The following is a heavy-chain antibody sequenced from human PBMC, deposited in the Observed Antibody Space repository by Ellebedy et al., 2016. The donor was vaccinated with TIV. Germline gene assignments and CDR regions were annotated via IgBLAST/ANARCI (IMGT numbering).Heavy chain of an antibody. J-gene: IGHJ4*02. CDR2: IKQDGSEK. V-gene: IGHV3-7*03. CDR3: ARSRGVSY. Sequence: GESLKISCAASGFTFSNYWMTWVRQAPGKGPECVANIKQDGSEKDYVDSVKGRFTISRDNAKNSLYLQMNSLRAEDTAVYFCARSRGVSYWGQGTLVTVSS. D-gene: IGHD2-8*01. CDR1: GFTFSNYW.